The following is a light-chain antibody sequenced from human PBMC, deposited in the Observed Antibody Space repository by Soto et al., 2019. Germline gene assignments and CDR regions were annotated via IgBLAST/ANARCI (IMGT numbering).Light chain of an antibody. Sequence: QSALTQPRSVSGSPGQSVTISCTGTSSDVDGYNYVSWYQQHPGKAPKLMIYDVSKRPSGVPDRFSGSKSGNTASLTISGLQAEDEADYYCCSYAGSYTWVFGTGIKLTVL. CDR1: SSDVDGYNY. V-gene: IGLV2-11*01. J-gene: IGLJ1*01. CDR3: CSYAGSYTWV. CDR2: DVS.